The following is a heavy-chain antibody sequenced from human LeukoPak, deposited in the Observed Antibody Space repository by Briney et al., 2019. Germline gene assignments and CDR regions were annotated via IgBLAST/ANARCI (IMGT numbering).Heavy chain of an antibody. V-gene: IGHV3-23*01. CDR2: ISGSGGST. D-gene: IGHD2-15*01. CDR3: AKVWDIVMLVAAPSFDY. Sequence: GGSLRLSCADSGFTLYSYVLRWVSQAPGKGLEWVSAISGSGGSTYYADSVKGRFTISRDNSKNTLYLQMNSLRAEDTAVYYCAKVWDIVMLVAAPSFDYWGKGTLVTVSS. J-gene: IGHJ4*02. CDR1: GFTLYSYV.